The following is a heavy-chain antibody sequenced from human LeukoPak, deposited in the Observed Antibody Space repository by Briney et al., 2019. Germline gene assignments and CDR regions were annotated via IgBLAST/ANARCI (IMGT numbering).Heavy chain of an antibody. CDR2: IYYSGST. CDR1: GGSISSYY. CDR3: ARGDSPDYYYGMDV. J-gene: IGHJ6*02. D-gene: IGHD2-21*01. V-gene: IGHV4-59*01. Sequence: SETLSLTCTVSGGSISSYYWSWIRQPPGKGLEWIGYIYYSGSTNYNPSLKSRVTISVDTSKNQFSLKLSSVTAADTAVYYCARGDSPDYYYGMDVWGQGTTVTVSS.